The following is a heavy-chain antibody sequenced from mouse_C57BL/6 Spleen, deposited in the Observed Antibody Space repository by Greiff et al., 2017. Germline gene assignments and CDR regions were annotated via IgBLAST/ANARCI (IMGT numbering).Heavy chain of an antibody. CDR2: IYPGDGDT. CDR1: GYAFSSYW. J-gene: IGHJ1*03. CDR3: ARGGFITTVVATRYFDV. Sequence: QVQLQQSGAELVKPGASVKISCKASGYAFSSYWMNWVKQRPGKGLEWIGQIYPGDGDTNYNGKFKGKATLTADKSSSTAYMQLSSLTSEDSAVYFCARGGFITTVVATRYFDVGGTGTTVTVSS. V-gene: IGHV1-80*01. D-gene: IGHD1-1*01.